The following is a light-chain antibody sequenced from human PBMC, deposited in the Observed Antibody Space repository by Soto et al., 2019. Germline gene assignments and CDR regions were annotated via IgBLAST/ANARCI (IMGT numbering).Light chain of an antibody. Sequence: ELVLTQSPGTLSLSPGERATLSCRASQSVNSNFLAWFQQKPGQAPRLLIYATSSRATDIPDRFSGSGSGTDFTLTISRLEPEDFAVYYCQQYDRSPWTFGQGTKVEIK. V-gene: IGKV3-20*01. J-gene: IGKJ1*01. CDR3: QQYDRSPWT. CDR2: ATS. CDR1: QSVNSNF.